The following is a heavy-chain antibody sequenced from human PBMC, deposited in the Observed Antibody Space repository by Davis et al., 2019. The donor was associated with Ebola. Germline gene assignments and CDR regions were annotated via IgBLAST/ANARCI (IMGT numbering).Heavy chain of an antibody. J-gene: IGHJ5*02. V-gene: IGHV4-30-4*08. D-gene: IGHD6-13*01. CDR3: ARDLVAAAQMEWFDP. Sequence: PSETLSLTCTVSGGSISSGDYYWSWIRQPPGKGLEWIGYIYYSGSTYYNPSLKSRVTISVDTSKNQFSLKLSSVTAADTAVYYCARDLVAAAQMEWFDPWGQGTLVTVSS. CDR2: IYYSGST. CDR1: GGSISSGDYY.